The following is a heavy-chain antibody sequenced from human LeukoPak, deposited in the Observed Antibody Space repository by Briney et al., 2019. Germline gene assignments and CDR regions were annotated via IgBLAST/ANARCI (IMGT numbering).Heavy chain of an antibody. CDR3: ARYRAAAGTGAFDI. V-gene: IGHV1-69*13. D-gene: IGHD6-13*01. CDR1: GYTFTGYY. Sequence: SVKVSCKASGYTFTGYYMHWVRQAPGQGLEWMGGIIPIFGTANYAQKFQGRVTITADESTSTAYMELSSLRSEDTAVYYCARYRAAAGTGAFDIWGQGTMVTVSS. CDR2: IIPIFGTA. J-gene: IGHJ3*02.